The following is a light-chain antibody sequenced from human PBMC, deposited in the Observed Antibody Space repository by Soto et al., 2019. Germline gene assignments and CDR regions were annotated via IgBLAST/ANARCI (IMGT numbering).Light chain of an antibody. CDR2: GPS. V-gene: IGKV3-20*01. Sequence: EIVLTQSPGTLSLSPGERATLSCRASQSVTRGNLAWYQQKPGQAPRLLIFGPSSRATGIPDRFSGSGSGTDFTLTISRLEPEDFAVYYCQQYGSSPWAFGQGTNVEIK. J-gene: IGKJ1*01. CDR1: QSVTRGN. CDR3: QQYGSSPWA.